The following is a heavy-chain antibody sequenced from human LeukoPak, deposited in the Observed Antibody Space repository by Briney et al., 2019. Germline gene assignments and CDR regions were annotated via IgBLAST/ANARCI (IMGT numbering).Heavy chain of an antibody. J-gene: IGHJ4*02. CDR2: ISGSGGST. V-gene: IGHV3-23*01. Sequence: GGSLRLSCAASGFTFSSYAMSWVRQAPGKGLEWVSAISGSGGSTYYADSVKGRFTISRDNSKNTLYLQMNSLRAEDTAVYYCAKVPLLWFGELTYYFDYWGQGSLVTVSS. CDR3: AKVPLLWFGELTYYFDY. D-gene: IGHD3-10*01. CDR1: GFTFSSYA.